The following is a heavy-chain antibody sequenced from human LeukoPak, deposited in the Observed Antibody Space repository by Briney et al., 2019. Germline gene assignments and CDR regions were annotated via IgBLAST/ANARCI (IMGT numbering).Heavy chain of an antibody. CDR1: GYSFTSYW. CDR2: IYPGDSDT. V-gene: IGHV5-51*01. D-gene: IGHD6-19*01. J-gene: IGHJ4*02. CDR3: ARPNSSGWFEIDY. Sequence: GESLQISCKGSGYSFTSYWIGWVRQLPGKGLEWMGIIYPGDSDTRYSPSFQGQVTISADKSISTAYLQWSSLKASDTAMYYCARPNSSGWFEIDYWGQGTLVTVSS.